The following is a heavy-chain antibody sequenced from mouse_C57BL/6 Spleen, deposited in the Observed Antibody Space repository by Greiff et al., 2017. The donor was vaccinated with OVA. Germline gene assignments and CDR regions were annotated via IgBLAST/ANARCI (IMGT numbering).Heavy chain of an antibody. Sequence: QVQLQQPGAALVMPWASVKLSCKASGYTFTSYWMHWVKQRPGQGLEWIGEIDPSDSYTNYNQKFKGKSTLTVDKSSSTAYMQLSSLTSEDSAVYYCARGVLWWYFDVWGTGTTVTVSS. CDR2: IDPSDSYT. V-gene: IGHV1-69*01. CDR1: GYTFTSYW. J-gene: IGHJ1*03. CDR3: ARGVLWWYFDV. D-gene: IGHD1-1*02.